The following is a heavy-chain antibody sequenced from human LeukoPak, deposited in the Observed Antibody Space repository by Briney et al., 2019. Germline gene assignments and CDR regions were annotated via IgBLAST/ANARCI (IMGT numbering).Heavy chain of an antibody. CDR3: ARLRPSDY. CDR2: LNWNSGGI. V-gene: IGHV3-9*01. Sequence: GGSLRLSCAASGFTFDDYAMHWVRQAPGKGLEWVSGLNWNSGGIVYADSVKGRFTISRDNAKNSLYLQMDSLRAEDTALYYCARLRPSDYWGQGTLVTVSS. CDR1: GFTFDDYA. D-gene: IGHD4-17*01. J-gene: IGHJ4*02.